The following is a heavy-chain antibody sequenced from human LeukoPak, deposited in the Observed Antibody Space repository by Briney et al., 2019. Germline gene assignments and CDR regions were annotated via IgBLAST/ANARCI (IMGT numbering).Heavy chain of an antibody. D-gene: IGHD3-9*01. J-gene: IGHJ5*02. CDR2: INHSGST. CDR1: GGSFSGYY. Sequence: SETLSLTCAVYGGSFSGYYWSWIRQPPGKGLEWIGEINHSGSTNYNPSLKSRVTISVDTSKNQFSLKLSSVTAADTAVYYCAREGIRYFDWPLGFDPWGQGTLVTVSS. V-gene: IGHV4-34*01. CDR3: AREGIRYFDWPLGFDP.